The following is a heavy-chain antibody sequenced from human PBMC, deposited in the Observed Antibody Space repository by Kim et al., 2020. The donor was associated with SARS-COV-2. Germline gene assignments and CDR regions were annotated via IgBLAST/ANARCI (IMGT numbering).Heavy chain of an antibody. Sequence: GGSLRLSCAASGFTFSSYAMSWVRQAPGKGLEWVSAISGSGGSTYYADSVKGRFTISRDNSKNTLYLQMNSLRAEDTAVYYCAKWTLLRLGEGCDYWGQGTLVTVSS. D-gene: IGHD3-16*01. CDR3: AKWTLLRLGEGCDY. J-gene: IGHJ4*02. CDR2: ISGSGGST. V-gene: IGHV3-23*01. CDR1: GFTFSSYA.